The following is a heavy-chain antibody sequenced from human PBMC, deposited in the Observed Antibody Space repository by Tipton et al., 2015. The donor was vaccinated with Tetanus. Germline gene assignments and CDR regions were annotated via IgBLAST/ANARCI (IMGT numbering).Heavy chain of an antibody. CDR1: GDSITSRY. Sequence: LSLTCTISGDSITSRYWSWIRQPPGKGLEWIGYISYSGGTNYNPSLKSRVTISMDTSENQLYMRLSSVTAADTAVYYCARGVRATPGGDWGQGTLVTVSS. V-gene: IGHV4-59*11. CDR3: ARGVRATPGGD. J-gene: IGHJ4*02. CDR2: ISYSGGT. D-gene: IGHD3-10*01.